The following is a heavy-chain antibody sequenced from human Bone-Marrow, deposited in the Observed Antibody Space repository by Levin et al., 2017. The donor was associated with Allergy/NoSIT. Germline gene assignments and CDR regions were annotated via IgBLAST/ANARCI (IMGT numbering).Heavy chain of an antibody. CDR1: GFTFSSYS. CDR2: ITSSSSSI. V-gene: IGHV3-48*02. CDR3: ASVYCSTTSGYGAY. D-gene: IGHD2-2*01. Sequence: GGSLRLSCAASGFTFSSYSMNWVRQAPGKGLEWGSYITSSSSSIYYADSVRGRFTISRDNAKNSLYLQMNSLRDEDTAVYYCASVYCSTTSGYGAYWGQGTLVTVSS. J-gene: IGHJ4*02.